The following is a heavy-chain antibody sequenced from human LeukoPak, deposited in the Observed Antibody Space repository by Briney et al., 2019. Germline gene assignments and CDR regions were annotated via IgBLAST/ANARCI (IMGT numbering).Heavy chain of an antibody. CDR1: GFTFSNYG. CDR3: ARAGVGAIYYFDY. J-gene: IGHJ4*02. CDR2: IWYDGSNK. V-gene: IGHV3-33*01. D-gene: IGHD1-26*01. Sequence: PGRSLRLSCAASGFTFSNYGMHWVRQAPGKGLEWVALIWYDGSNKYYADSVRGRFTISRDNSKNTLYLQMKSLRVEDTAVYYCARAGVGAIYYFDYWGQGTLVTVSP.